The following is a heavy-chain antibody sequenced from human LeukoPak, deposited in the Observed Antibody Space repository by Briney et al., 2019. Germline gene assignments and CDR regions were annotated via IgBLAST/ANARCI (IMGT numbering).Heavy chain of an antibody. CDR3: ATRGTSATKYFAD. CDR2: ITAGGSNT. V-gene: IGHV3-23*01. Sequence: GGSLRLSCGASGFTFSSFVMSWVRQAPGKGLEWVATITAGGSNTYYADSVKGRFTISRDNSKNTLHLQMNSLRAEDTAVYYCATRGTSATKYFADWGQGTLVSVSS. J-gene: IGHJ4*02. CDR1: GFTFSSFV. D-gene: IGHD1-1*01.